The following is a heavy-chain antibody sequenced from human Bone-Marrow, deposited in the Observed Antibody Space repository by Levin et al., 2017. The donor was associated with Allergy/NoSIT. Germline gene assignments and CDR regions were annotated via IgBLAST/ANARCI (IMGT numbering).Heavy chain of an antibody. CDR2: INSYSGDT. D-gene: IGHD3-22*01. CDR1: GYTFTGYY. Sequence: PSASVKVSCKASGYTFTGYYIHWMRQAPGQGLEWMGRINSYSGDTNCAQRFHDRVTVTRDTSTTTAYLELTRLRSDDTAVYYCARDKRGAFQDTSGYDYSFDIWGQGTLVTVSS. V-gene: IGHV1-2*06. CDR3: ARDKRGAFQDTSGYDYSFDI. J-gene: IGHJ3*02.